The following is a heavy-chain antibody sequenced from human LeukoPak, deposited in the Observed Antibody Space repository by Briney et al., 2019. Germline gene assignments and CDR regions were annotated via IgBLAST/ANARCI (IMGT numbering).Heavy chain of an antibody. CDR1: GGTFSSYA. CDR2: IIPIFGTA. D-gene: IGHD6-6*01. Sequence: SVKVSRKASGGTFSSYAISWVRQAPGQGLEWMGGIIPIFGTANYAQKFQGRVTITADESTSTAYMELSSLRSEDTAVYYCATAAPNWFDPWGQGTLVTVSS. V-gene: IGHV1-69*13. CDR3: ATAAPNWFDP. J-gene: IGHJ5*02.